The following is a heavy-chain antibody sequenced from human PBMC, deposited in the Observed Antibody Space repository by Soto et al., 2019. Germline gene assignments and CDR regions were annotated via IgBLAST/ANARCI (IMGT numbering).Heavy chain of an antibody. V-gene: IGHV3-48*01. Sequence: GGSLRLSCAASGFTFSSYSMNWVRQAPGKGLEWVSYISSSSSTIFYVDSVKGRFTISRDNAKNSLYLQMNSLRAEDTAVYYCARDYYDSSGYSARFDYWGQGTLVTVSS. J-gene: IGHJ4*02. D-gene: IGHD3-22*01. CDR3: ARDYYDSSGYSARFDY. CDR2: ISSSSSTI. CDR1: GFTFSSYS.